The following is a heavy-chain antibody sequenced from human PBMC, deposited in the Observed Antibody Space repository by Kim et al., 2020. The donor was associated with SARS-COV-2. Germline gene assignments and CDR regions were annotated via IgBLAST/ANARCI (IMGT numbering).Heavy chain of an antibody. CDR1: GGSISSSSYY. CDR3: ARDVGVVITGDYSYFDL. J-gene: IGHJ2*01. V-gene: IGHV4-39*07. D-gene: IGHD3-3*01. Sequence: SETLSLTCTVSGGSISSSSYYWGWIRQPPGKGLEWIGSIYYSGSTYYNPSLKSRVTISVDTSKNQFSLKLSSVTAADTAVYYCARDVGVVITGDYSYFDLWGRGTLVTVSS. CDR2: IYYSGST.